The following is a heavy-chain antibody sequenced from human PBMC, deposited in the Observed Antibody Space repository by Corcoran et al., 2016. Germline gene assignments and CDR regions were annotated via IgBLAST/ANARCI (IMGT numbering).Heavy chain of an antibody. V-gene: IGHV4-59*01. CDR3: ARDQGTIFGRYYGMVV. CDR1: GGSISSYY. CDR2: IYYSGST. J-gene: IGHJ6*02. Sequence: QVQLQESGPGLVKPSETLSLTCTVSGGSISSYYWSWIRQPPGKGLEWIGYIYYSGSTNYNPSLKSRVTISVDTSKNQFSLKLSSVTAADTAVYYCARDQGTIFGRYYGMVVWGQGTMVTVSS. D-gene: IGHD3-3*01.